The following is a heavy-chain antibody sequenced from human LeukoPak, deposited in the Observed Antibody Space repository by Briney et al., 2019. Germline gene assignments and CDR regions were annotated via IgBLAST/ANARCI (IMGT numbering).Heavy chain of an antibody. V-gene: IGHV1-69*13. D-gene: IGHD2-2*01. J-gene: IGHJ3*02. Sequence: SVKVSCKASGGTFSSYAISWVRQAPGQGLEWMGGIIPIVGTATYAQKFQGRVTITADESTSTAYMELSSLRSEDTAVYYCAREVWDIVVVPASHAFDIWGQGTMVTVSS. CDR3: AREVWDIVVVPASHAFDI. CDR1: GGTFSSYA. CDR2: IIPIVGTA.